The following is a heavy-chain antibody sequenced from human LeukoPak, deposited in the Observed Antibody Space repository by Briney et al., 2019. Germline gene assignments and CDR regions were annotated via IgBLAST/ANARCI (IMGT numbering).Heavy chain of an antibody. V-gene: IGHV3-7*01. CDR2: IKQDGSEK. CDR3: AKVVGTTREGFDY. J-gene: IGHJ4*02. CDR1: GFTFSGYW. Sequence: GGSLRLSCAASGFTFSGYWMNWVRQAPGKGLEGVANIKQDGSEKYYVDSVKGRFTISRDNAKNSLYLQMNSLRAEDTAVYYCAKVVGTTREGFDYWGQGTLVTVSS. D-gene: IGHD1-26*01.